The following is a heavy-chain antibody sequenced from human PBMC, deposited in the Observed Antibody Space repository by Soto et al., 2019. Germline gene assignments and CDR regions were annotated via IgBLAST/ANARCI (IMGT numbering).Heavy chain of an antibody. Sequence: SVNVSCKASGYTFTSYYMHWVRRAPGQGLEWMGIINPSGGSTSYAQKFQGRVTMTRDTSTSTVYMELSSLRSEDTAVYYCARVRRSSGYYYGYWGQGTPVTVSS. CDR2: INPSGGST. CDR3: ARVRRSSGYYYGY. V-gene: IGHV1-46*01. J-gene: IGHJ4*02. D-gene: IGHD3-22*01. CDR1: GYTFTSYY.